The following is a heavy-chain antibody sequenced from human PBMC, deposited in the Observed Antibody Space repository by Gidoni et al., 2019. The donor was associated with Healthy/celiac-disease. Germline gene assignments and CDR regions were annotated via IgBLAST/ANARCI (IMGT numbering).Heavy chain of an antibody. Sequence: EVQLVESGGGLVKPGGSLRLSCAASGFTFSNAWMSWVRQAPGKGLEWVGRIKRKTDGGTTDYAAPVKGRFTISRDDSKNTLYLQMNSMKTEDTAVYYCTTDQYYYGSGSYYNPRPAWGQGTLVTVSS. V-gene: IGHV3-15*01. D-gene: IGHD3-10*01. CDR2: IKRKTDGGTT. CDR3: TTDQYYYGSGSYYNPRPA. CDR1: GFTFSNAW. J-gene: IGHJ5*02.